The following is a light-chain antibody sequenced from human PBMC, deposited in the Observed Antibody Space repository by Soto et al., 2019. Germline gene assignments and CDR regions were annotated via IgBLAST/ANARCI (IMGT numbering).Light chain of an antibody. Sequence: EIVLTQSPATLSLSPGERATLSCRASQSVSSYLAWYQQKPGQAPRLLIYDASNRATGIPARLSGSGSGTDFTLTISSLEPEDFAVYYCQQRSNWALTFGQGTRLEIK. V-gene: IGKV3-11*01. CDR1: QSVSSY. CDR2: DAS. J-gene: IGKJ5*01. CDR3: QQRSNWALT.